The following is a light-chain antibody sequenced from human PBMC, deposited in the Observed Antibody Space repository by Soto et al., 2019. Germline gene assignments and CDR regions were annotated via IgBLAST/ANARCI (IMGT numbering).Light chain of an antibody. CDR2: AAS. V-gene: IGKV1-39*01. Sequence: VRMTQSPSTVFESXGDRVTINCRASQRLGIFLPWHQQKPGKAPKLXXYAASSLQGGGPSRFSGSGSVTDFTRTISSLQSEDFATYYGQQSYSTLWTFGQGTKVDIK. J-gene: IGKJ1*01. CDR3: QQSYSTLWT. CDR1: QRLGIF.